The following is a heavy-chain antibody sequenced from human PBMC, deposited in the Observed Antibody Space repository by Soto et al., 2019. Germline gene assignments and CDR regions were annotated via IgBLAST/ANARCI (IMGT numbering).Heavy chain of an antibody. CDR1: GYSFTSCW. CDR3: ARLGDSSGLNYIDN. J-gene: IGHJ4*02. V-gene: IGHV5-10-1*01. CDR2: IDPSDSYT. D-gene: IGHD3-22*01. Sequence: GEALKISCKGSGYSFTSCWISWVRQMPGKGLEWMGRIDPSDSYTTYSPSFQGHVTMSADKSISTAYLQWSSLKASDTAMYYCARLGDSSGLNYIDNWGQGTLVTVSS.